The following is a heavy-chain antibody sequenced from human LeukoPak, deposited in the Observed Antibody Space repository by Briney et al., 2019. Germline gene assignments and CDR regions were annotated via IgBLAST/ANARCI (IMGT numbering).Heavy chain of an antibody. V-gene: IGHV3-30*18. J-gene: IGHJ3*02. D-gene: IGHD6-13*01. CDR1: GFTFSSYG. CDR3: AKDFLSGGSSWYSDAFDI. CDR2: ISYDGSNK. Sequence: QPGRSLRVSCAASGFTFSSYGMHWVRQAPGKGLEWVAVISYDGSNKYYADSVKGRFTISRDNSKNTLYLQMNSLRAEDTAVYYCAKDFLSGGSSWYSDAFDIWGQGTMVTVSS.